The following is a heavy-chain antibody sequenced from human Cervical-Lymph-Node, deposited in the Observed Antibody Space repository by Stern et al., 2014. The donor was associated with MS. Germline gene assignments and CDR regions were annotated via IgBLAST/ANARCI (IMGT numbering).Heavy chain of an antibody. CDR1: GCSFTHSD. D-gene: IGHD3-10*01. CDR3: ARSGLGGAFGS. Sequence: QVQLVQSGAEVKQPGASVKVSCKTSGCSFTHSDINWVRQAPGQGLDWMGLIVPADGTTTYAQTWQGRVSMTRDTSATTAYLELRSLRSEDTAVYYCARSGLGGAFGSWGQGTLVTVSA. V-gene: IGHV1-46*04. CDR2: IVPADGTT. J-gene: IGHJ5*02.